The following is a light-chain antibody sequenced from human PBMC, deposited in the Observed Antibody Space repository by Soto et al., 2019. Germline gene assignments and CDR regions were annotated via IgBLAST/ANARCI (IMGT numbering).Light chain of an antibody. Sequence: QSALTQPASVSGSPGQSITISCTGTSSDVGGYNSVSWYQQHPGKAPKLMIYEVSNRPSGVSNRFSGSKSGNTASLTISGLQAEDDADYYCSSFTSRFTFNYIFGTGTKVTVL. CDR1: SSDVGGYNS. CDR2: EVS. CDR3: SSFTSRFTFNYI. J-gene: IGLJ1*01. V-gene: IGLV2-14*01.